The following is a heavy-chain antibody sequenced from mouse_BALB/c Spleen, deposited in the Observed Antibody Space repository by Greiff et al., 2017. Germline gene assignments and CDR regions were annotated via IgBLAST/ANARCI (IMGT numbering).Heavy chain of an antibody. D-gene: IGHD4-1*02. CDR3: ARSQLGRGYFDY. CDR2: ISYSGST. J-gene: IGHJ2*01. Sequence: EVQLQQSGPSLVKPSQTLSLTCSVTGDSITSGYWNWIRKFPGNKLEYMGYISYSGSTYYNPSLKSRISITRDTSKNQYYLQLNSVTTEDTATYYCARSQLGRGYFDYWGQGTTLTVSA. V-gene: IGHV3-8*02. CDR1: GDSITSGY.